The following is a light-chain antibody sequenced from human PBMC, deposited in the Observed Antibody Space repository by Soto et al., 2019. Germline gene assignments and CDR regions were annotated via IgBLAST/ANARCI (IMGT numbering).Light chain of an antibody. CDR1: SSDVGDYKF. CDR3: SSYAGNNNVV. J-gene: IGLJ2*01. Sequence: QSALTQPPSASGSPGQSVTISCTGTSSDVGDYKFVSWYQQHPGKAPKLLMYEVSRRPSGVPDRFSGSKSGNTASLTVSGLQAEDEADYYCSSYAGNNNVVFGGGTKLTVL. CDR2: EVS. V-gene: IGLV2-8*01.